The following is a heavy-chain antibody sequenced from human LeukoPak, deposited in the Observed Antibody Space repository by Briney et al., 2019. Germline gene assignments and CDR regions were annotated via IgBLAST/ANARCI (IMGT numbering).Heavy chain of an antibody. CDR3: ARDVHGGAFDY. Sequence: GGSLRLSCAASGFTFSSYSLNWVRQAPGKGLEWVSSISSSSSYIYYADSVKGRFTISRDNAMNSLFLQMNSLRAEDTAVYYCARDVHGGAFDYWGRGTLVTVSS. D-gene: IGHD4-23*01. CDR2: ISSSSSYI. V-gene: IGHV3-21*01. CDR1: GFTFSSYS. J-gene: IGHJ4*02.